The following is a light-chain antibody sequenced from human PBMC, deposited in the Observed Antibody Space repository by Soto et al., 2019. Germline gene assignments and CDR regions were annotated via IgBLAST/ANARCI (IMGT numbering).Light chain of an antibody. J-gene: IGKJ5*01. V-gene: IGKV3-20*01. CDR1: QSVSSSY. CDR3: QQYGSSPPSVT. CDR2: GAS. Sequence: EIVLTQSPGTLSLSPGERSTLSFRSSQSVSSSYLAWYQQKPGQAPRLLIYGASNRATGIPDRFSGSGSGTDFTLTISRLEPEDFAVYYCQQYGSSPPSVTFGQGTRLEIK.